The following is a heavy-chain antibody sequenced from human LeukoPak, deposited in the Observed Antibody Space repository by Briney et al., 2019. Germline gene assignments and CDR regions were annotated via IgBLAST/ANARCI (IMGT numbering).Heavy chain of an antibody. CDR3: ARSPHILTGENFDY. J-gene: IGHJ4*02. Sequence: SVKVSCKASGGTFSSYAISWVRQAPGQGLEWMGGIIPIFGTANYAQKFQGRVTITADKSTSTAYMELSSLRSADTAVYYCARSPHILTGENFDYWGQGTLLTVSS. V-gene: IGHV1-69*06. CDR2: IIPIFGTA. D-gene: IGHD3-9*01. CDR1: GGTFSSYA.